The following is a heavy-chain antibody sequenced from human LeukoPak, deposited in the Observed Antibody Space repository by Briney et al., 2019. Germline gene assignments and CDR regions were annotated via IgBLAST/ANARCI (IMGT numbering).Heavy chain of an antibody. CDR3: ARGLRFLEWLLFPYFDY. J-gene: IGHJ4*02. Sequence: SETLSLTCTVSGGSMSPYHWGWIRQPPGKGLEWTGYIYYSGSTNYNPSLKSRVTISVDTSKNQFSLKLSSVTAADTAVYYCARGLRFLEWLLFPYFDYWGQGTLVTVSS. D-gene: IGHD3-3*01. V-gene: IGHV4-59*12. CDR2: IYYSGST. CDR1: GGSMSPYH.